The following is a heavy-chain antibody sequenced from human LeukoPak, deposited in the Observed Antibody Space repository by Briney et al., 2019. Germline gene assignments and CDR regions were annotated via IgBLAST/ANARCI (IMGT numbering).Heavy chain of an antibody. V-gene: IGHV1-18*01. CDR2: ISAYNGNT. Sequence: GASVKVSCKASGYTFTSYGISWVRQAPGQGVEWMGWISAYNGNTNYAQKLQGRVTMTTDTSTSTAYMELRSLRSDDTAVYYCARDKNRLWFGEPPPYFDYWGQGTLVTVSS. D-gene: IGHD3-10*01. CDR1: GYTFTSYG. CDR3: ARDKNRLWFGEPPPYFDY. J-gene: IGHJ4*02.